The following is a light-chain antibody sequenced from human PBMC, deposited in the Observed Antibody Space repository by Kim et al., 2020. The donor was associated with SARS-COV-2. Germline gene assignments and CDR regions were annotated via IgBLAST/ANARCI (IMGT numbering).Light chain of an antibody. V-gene: IGLV3-1*01. CDR3: QEWDSSNCV. CDR2: RDK. Sequence: AAPGQTASVSCYGDEMGNMYCSWEKQRPGQFPVVVIYRDKRRASAIRERVSSSNYGNTVTLTSSGTQDMAEADYYCQEWDSSNCVFGAGTKVTVL. CDR1: EMGNMY. J-gene: IGLJ1*01.